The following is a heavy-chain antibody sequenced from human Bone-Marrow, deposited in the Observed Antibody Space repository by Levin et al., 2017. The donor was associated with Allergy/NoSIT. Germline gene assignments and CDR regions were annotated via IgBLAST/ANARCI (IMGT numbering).Heavy chain of an antibody. J-gene: IGHJ4*02. CDR2: IRSKANSYAT. Sequence: GGSLRLSCAASGFTFSGSAMHWVRQASGKGLEWVGRIRSKANSYATAYAASVKGRFTISRDDSKNTAYLQMNSLKTEDTAVYYCTRRGVTRYSGYDWNDYWGQGTLVTVSS. CDR3: TRRGVTRYSGYDWNDY. V-gene: IGHV3-73*01. CDR1: GFTFSGSA. D-gene: IGHD5-12*01.